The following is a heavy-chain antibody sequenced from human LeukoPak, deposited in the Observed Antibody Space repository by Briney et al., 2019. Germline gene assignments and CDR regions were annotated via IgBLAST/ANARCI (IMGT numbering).Heavy chain of an antibody. J-gene: IGHJ6*02. CDR2: IRSKACGGTT. V-gene: IGHV3-49*04. Sequence: PGGSLRLSCAASGFTFSSYAMSLVRQAPGKGLEWVGFIRSKACGGTTEYAASVKGRFTISRDDSKRIAYLQMNSLQTEDTAVYYCRIAAAEVYYYYGIDVWGQGTTVTVSS. CDR3: RIAAAEVYYYYGIDV. D-gene: IGHD6-13*01. CDR1: GFTFSSYA.